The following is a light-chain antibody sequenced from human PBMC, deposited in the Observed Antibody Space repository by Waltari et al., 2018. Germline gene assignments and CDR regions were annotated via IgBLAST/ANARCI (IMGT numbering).Light chain of an antibody. V-gene: IGLV2-23*01. CDR3: CSYAGSSTPKV. CDR2: EGS. Sequence: QSALTQPAFVSGSPGQSITISCTGTSSDVGSYNLVSWYQQHPGKAPKLMIYEGSKRPSGVSNRFSGSKSGNTASPTISGLQAEDEADYYCCSYAGSSTPKVFGGGTKLTVL. J-gene: IGLJ3*02. CDR1: SSDVGSYNL.